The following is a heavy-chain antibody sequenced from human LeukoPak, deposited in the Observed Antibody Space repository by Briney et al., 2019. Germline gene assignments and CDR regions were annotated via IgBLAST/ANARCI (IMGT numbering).Heavy chain of an antibody. Sequence: GGSLRLSCARSGFSFSRYEMHWVRHGTGKGLEWVSAISTSGDTFYAGSVKGRFTISRENSKDSLYLQMNSLSAGDTAVYYCVREGRGRSGTNAYDIWGQGTVVTVST. D-gene: IGHD6-19*01. CDR1: GFSFSRYE. J-gene: IGHJ3*02. CDR3: VREGRGRSGTNAYDI. CDR2: ISTSGDT. V-gene: IGHV3-13*01.